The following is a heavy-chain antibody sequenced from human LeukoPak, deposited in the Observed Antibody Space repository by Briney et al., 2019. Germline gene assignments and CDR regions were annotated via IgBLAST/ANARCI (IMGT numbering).Heavy chain of an antibody. V-gene: IGHV3-30*02. Sequence: GGSLRLSCAASGFTFSYYSMNWVRQAPGKGLEWVAFIRHDATKEYYADSVKGRLTVSRDNAKNTLYLDMNSLRPEDMAVYYCTRGGRGAVAGTSYYYHMDVWGQGTTVTVSS. CDR2: IRHDATKE. CDR1: GFTFSYYS. CDR3: TRGGRGAVAGTSYYYHMDV. J-gene: IGHJ6*01. D-gene: IGHD2-15*01.